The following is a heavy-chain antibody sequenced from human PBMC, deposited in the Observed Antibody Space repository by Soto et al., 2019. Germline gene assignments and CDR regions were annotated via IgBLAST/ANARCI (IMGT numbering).Heavy chain of an antibody. D-gene: IGHD3-10*01. V-gene: IGHV1-8*01. CDR3: ASNLSMVRGRIYYMDV. J-gene: IGHJ6*03. CDR1: GYTFTSYD. Sequence: QVQLVQSGAEVKKPGASVKVSCKASGYTFTSYDINWVRQATGQGLEWMGWMNPNSGNTGYAQKFQGRVTMTRNTSISTAYMELSSLRSEDTAVYYCASNLSMVRGRIYYMDVWGKGTTVTVSS. CDR2: MNPNSGNT.